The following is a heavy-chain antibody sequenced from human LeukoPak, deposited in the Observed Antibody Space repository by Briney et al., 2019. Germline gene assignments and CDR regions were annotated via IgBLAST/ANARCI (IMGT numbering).Heavy chain of an antibody. CDR1: GFTFSSYS. V-gene: IGHV3-21*01. J-gene: IGHJ4*02. CDR3: ARVVDGRVDY. CDR2: ISSSSSYI. Sequence: GGSLRLSCAASGFTFSSYSMNWVRQAPGKGLEWVSSISSSSSYIYYADSVNGRFTISRDNAKNSLYLQMNNLRAEDTSVYYCARVVDGRVDYWGQGTLVTVSS.